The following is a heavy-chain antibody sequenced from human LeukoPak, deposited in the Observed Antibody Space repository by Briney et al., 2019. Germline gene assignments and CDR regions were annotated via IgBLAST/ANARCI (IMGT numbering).Heavy chain of an antibody. CDR3: ARVRSGSSAGNYGMDV. Sequence: GGSLRLSCAASGFTFSTYALHWVRQAPGKGLEWVAAIAYDGSKEYYPDSVKGRFTISRDNAKNTLYLQMNSLRAEDTAVYYCARVRSGSSAGNYGMDVWGQGTTVTVSS. CDR1: GFTFSTYA. D-gene: IGHD1-26*01. V-gene: IGHV3-30*04. CDR2: IAYDGSKE. J-gene: IGHJ6*02.